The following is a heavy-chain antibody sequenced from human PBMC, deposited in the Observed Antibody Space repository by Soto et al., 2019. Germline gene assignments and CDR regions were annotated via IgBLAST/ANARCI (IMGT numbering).Heavy chain of an antibody. Sequence: QVQLQQWGAGLLKPSETLSLTCAVYGGSFSGYYWSWIRQPPGKGLEWIGEINHSGSTNYNPSLKSRVTISVDPSKNQFSLKLSSVTAADTAVYYCARGGYSGYDFATTIFDYWGQGTLVTVSS. D-gene: IGHD5-12*01. J-gene: IGHJ4*02. CDR1: GGSFSGYY. V-gene: IGHV4-34*01. CDR3: ARGGYSGYDFATTIFDY. CDR2: INHSGST.